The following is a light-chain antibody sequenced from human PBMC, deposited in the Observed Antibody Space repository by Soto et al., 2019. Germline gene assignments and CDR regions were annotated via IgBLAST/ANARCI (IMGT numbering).Light chain of an antibody. V-gene: IGLV2-14*01. CDR1: SSDVGGYYY. J-gene: IGLJ1*01. CDR2: QVT. CDR3: CSYSSSSTFYV. Sequence: QSALTQPASVSGSPGQSITISCTGTSSDVGGYYYVSWYQHHPGKAPKLIIYQVTSRPSGVSNRFSASKSGNTASLTISALQAEDEALYYCCSYSSSSTFYVFGTRTKLTVL.